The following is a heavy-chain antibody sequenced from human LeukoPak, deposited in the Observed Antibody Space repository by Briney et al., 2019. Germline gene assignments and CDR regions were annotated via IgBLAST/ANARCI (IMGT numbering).Heavy chain of an antibody. Sequence: GGSLRLSCAASGFIFSTSGMNWVRQAPGMGLEWLAYISGSSATKYYADSVKGRFTISRDNAKNSLFLLMSSLRAEDTAVYNCARARVSYGYPFDIWGQGTLVTVSS. D-gene: IGHD1-26*01. CDR2: ISGSSATK. J-gene: IGHJ3*02. CDR1: GFIFSTSG. CDR3: ARARVSYGYPFDI. V-gene: IGHV3-48*04.